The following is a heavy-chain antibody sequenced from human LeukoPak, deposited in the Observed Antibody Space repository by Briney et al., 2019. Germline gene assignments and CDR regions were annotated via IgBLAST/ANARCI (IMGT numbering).Heavy chain of an antibody. V-gene: IGHV4-39*01. J-gene: IGHJ4*02. CDR2: IYYSGSS. D-gene: IGHD1-26*01. CDR1: GDSISSRSYY. CDR3: ATPNSGRFYYLDY. Sequence: SETLSLTCIVSGDSISSRSYYWGWIRQAPGKGLEWIGSIYYSGSSHYNPSLQSRVTMSVDTSKNQVTLSLSSVTAADTAVYYCATPNSGRFYYLDYWGQGLLVSVSS.